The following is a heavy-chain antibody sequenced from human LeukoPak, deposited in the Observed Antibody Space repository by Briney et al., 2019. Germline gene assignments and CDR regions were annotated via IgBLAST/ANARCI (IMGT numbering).Heavy chain of an antibody. J-gene: IGHJ4*02. Sequence: PGGSLRLSCAASGFIFSSYGMHWVRQAPGKGLEWVAVIWYDGSNKYYADSVKGRFTISRDNSKNTLYPQMNSLRAEDTAVYYCARPTYSGSYYWFDYWGQGTLVTVSS. CDR3: ARPTYSGSYYWFDY. CDR2: IWYDGSNK. D-gene: IGHD1-26*01. V-gene: IGHV3-33*08. CDR1: GFIFSSYG.